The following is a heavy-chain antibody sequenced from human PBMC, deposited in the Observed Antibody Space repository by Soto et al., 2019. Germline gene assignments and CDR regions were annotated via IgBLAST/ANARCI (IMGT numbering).Heavy chain of an antibody. V-gene: IGHV4-59*01. D-gene: IGHD6-13*01. CDR3: ARGGPTPPYSSSWTFDF. CDR2: IYYSGST. J-gene: IGHJ4*02. Sequence: SETLSLTCTVSGGSISSYYWSLIRQPPGKGLEWIGYIYYSGSTNYNPSLKSRVTISVDTSKNQFSLKLSSVTAADTAVYYCARGGPTPPYSSSWTFDFWGQGTLVTVS. CDR1: GGSISSYY.